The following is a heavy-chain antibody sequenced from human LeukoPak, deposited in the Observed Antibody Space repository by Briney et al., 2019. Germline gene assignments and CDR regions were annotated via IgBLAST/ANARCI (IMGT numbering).Heavy chain of an antibody. CDR2: IKQDGSQK. CDR1: GFTFSSYS. V-gene: IGHV3-7*01. CDR3: AREQYGDHFDN. D-gene: IGHD4-17*01. J-gene: IGHJ4*02. Sequence: GGSLRLSCAASGFTFSSYSMNWVRQAPGKGLEWVANIKQDGSQKYYVGSVKGRFTISRDNTKNSLYLLMNSLRVDDTAVYYCAREQYGDHFDNWGQGTLVTVSS.